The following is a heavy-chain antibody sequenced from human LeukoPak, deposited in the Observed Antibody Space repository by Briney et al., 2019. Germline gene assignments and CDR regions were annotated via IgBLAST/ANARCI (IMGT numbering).Heavy chain of an antibody. CDR3: ARSHVLLWFGEWGHWFDP. Sequence: SETLSLTCTVSGGSISSGSYYWSWIRQPAGKGLEWIGRICTSGSTNYNPSLKSRVTISVDTSKNQFSLKLSSVTAADTAVYYCARSHVLLWFGEWGHWFDPWGQGTLVTVSS. CDR1: GGSISSGSYY. J-gene: IGHJ5*02. CDR2: ICTSGST. V-gene: IGHV4-61*02. D-gene: IGHD3-10*01.